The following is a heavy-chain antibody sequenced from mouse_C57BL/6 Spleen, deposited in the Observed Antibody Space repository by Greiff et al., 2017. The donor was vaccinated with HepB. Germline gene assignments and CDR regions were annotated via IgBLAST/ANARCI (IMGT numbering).Heavy chain of an antibody. J-gene: IGHJ1*03. D-gene: IGHD1-1*01. Sequence: EVQVVESGPELVKPGASVKISCKASGYSFTDYNMNWVKQSNGKSLEWIGVINPNYGTTSYNQKFKGKATLTVDQSSSTAYMQLNSLTSEDSAVYYCARGGYYGSSRYFDVWGTGTTVTVSS. V-gene: IGHV1-39*01. CDR1: GYSFTDYN. CDR2: INPNYGTT. CDR3: ARGGYYGSSRYFDV.